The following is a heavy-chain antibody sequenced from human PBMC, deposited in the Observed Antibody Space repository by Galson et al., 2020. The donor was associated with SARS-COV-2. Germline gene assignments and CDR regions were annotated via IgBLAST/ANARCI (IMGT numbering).Heavy chain of an antibody. CDR1: GFTFDDYA. CDR2: ISRNSGSI. V-gene: IGHV3-9*01. CDR3: EKEPYSSSY. D-gene: IGHD6-13*01. Sequence: SLKISCAASGFTFDDYAMHWVRQAPGKGLELVSGISRNSGSIGYADSVKGRFTISRDNDKNSLYLQMNSLRAEDTALYYCEKEPYSSSYWGQGTLVTVSS. J-gene: IGHJ4*02.